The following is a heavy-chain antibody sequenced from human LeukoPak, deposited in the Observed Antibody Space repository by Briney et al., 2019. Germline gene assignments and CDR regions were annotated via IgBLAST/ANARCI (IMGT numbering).Heavy chain of an antibody. Sequence: SETLSLTCTVSGGSISSGDYYWSWIRQPPGKGLEWIGYIYYSGSTYYNPSLKSRVTISVDTSKNQFSLKLSSVTAADTAVYYCASSIHDYGDYFSPFDYWGQGTLVTASS. CDR3: ASSIHDYGDYFSPFDY. V-gene: IGHV4-30-4*01. CDR2: IYYSGST. J-gene: IGHJ4*02. D-gene: IGHD4-17*01. CDR1: GGSISSGDYY.